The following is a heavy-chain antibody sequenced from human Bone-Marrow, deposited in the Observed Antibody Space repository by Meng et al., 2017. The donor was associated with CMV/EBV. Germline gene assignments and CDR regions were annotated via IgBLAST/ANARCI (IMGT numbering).Heavy chain of an antibody. CDR1: GFTVSSNY. V-gene: IGHV3-11*04. CDR3: ARGATIFGGAFDL. CDR2: ISSSGSTI. Sequence: GESLKISCAASGFTVSSNYMSWVRQAPGKGLEWVSYISSSGSTIYYADSMKGRFIISRDNAKNSLYLQMNSLRAEDTAVYYCARGATIFGGAFDLWGEGTMVTVSS. J-gene: IGHJ3*01. D-gene: IGHD3-3*01.